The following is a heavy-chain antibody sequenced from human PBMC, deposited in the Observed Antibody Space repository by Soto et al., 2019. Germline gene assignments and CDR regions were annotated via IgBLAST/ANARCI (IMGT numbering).Heavy chain of an antibody. CDR2: ISGSGGST. Sequence: GSLRLSCAASGFTFSSYAMSWDRQAPGKGLEWVSAISGSGGSTYYADSVKGRFTISRDNSKNTLYLQMNSLRAEDTAVYYCEKDSNDFGYYGMDVWGQGTTVTVSS. CDR1: GFTFSSYA. CDR3: EKDSNDFGYYGMDV. J-gene: IGHJ6*02. D-gene: IGHD3-3*01. V-gene: IGHV3-23*01.